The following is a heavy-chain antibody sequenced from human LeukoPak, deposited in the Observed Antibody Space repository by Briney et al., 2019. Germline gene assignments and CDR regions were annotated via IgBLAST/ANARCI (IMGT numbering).Heavy chain of an antibody. CDR3: AKEASFDY. D-gene: IGHD5-12*01. J-gene: IGHJ4*02. CDR2: ISYDGSNK. V-gene: IGHV3-30*18. Sequence: GGSLRLSCAASGFTFSSYGMHWVRQAPGKGLEWVAVISYDGSNKYYADSVKGRFTISRDNSKNMLYLQMNSLRAEDTAVYYCAKEASFDYWGQGTLVTVSS. CDR1: GFTFSSYG.